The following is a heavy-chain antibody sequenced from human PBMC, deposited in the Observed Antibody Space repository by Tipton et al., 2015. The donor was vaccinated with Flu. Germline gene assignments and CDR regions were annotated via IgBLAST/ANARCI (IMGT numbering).Heavy chain of an antibody. J-gene: IGHJ4*02. CDR3: ARNGHDCTNN. CDR2: IYHSGST. V-gene: IGHV4-38-2*01. D-gene: IGHD4-11*01. Sequence: TLSLTCAVSGYSISSGYYWGWIRQPPGKGLEWVGNIYHSGSTYYNPSLQSRVTISVDTSKNQFSLKLSSVTAADTAVYYCARNGHDCTNNWGQETLVTVSS. CDR1: GYSISSGYY.